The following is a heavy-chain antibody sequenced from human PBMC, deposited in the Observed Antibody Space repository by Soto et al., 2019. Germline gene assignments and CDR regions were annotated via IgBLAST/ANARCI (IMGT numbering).Heavy chain of an antibody. J-gene: IGHJ4*02. V-gene: IGHV1-8*01. CDR3: ARDVMTTVTTFDY. CDR1: GYTFTSYD. CDR2: MNPNSGNA. Sequence: QVQLVQSGAEVKKPGASVKVSCKASGYTFTSYDINWVRQATGQGLEWMGWMNPNSGNAGYAQKCQGRVTMTRNTSISTAYMDLSSLTSEDTAVYYCARDVMTTVTTFDYWGQGTLVTVSS. D-gene: IGHD4-17*01.